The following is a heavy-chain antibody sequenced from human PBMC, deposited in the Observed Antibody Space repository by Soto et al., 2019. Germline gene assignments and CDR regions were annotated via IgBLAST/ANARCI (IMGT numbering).Heavy chain of an antibody. CDR1: GDSVSSNSAG. D-gene: IGHD3-10*01. CDR2: TYYKSKWNN. CDR3: TGITWFRGMDV. V-gene: IGHV6-1*01. Sequence: SQTFSLTCVISGDSVSSNSAGWNWIRQSPSRGLEWLGRTYYKSKWNNDYALSVKSRITINPDTSKNQFSLHLYSVTPEDTAVYYCTGITWFRGMDVWGQGTPVTVSS. J-gene: IGHJ6*02.